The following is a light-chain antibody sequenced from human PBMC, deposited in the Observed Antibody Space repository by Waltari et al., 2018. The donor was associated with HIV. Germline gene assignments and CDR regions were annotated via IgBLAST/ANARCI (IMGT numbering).Light chain of an antibody. V-gene: IGLV3-21*02. CDR3: QVWDSSSDHYV. CDR1: NIGRKR. CDR2: DDS. Sequence: SYVLTQSPSVSVAPGQTARIICWGNNIGRKRVHWYQQRPGQAPVLVVYDDSDRPSGIPERFSGSNSGNTATLTISRVEAGDEADYYCQVWDSSSDHYVFGTGTKVTVL. J-gene: IGLJ1*01.